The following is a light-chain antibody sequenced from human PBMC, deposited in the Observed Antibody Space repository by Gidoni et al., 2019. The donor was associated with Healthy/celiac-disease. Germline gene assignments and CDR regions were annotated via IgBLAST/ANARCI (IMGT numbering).Light chain of an antibody. CDR3: QQRSNWPSIT. V-gene: IGKV3-11*01. CDR2: DAS. Sequence: ELVLTQSPATLSLSPGERATLSCRASQSVSSYLAWYQQKPGQAPRLLIYDASNRATGIPARFSGSGSGTDFTLTISSLEHEDFAVYYCQQRSNWPSITFGQGTRLEIK. CDR1: QSVSSY. J-gene: IGKJ5*01.